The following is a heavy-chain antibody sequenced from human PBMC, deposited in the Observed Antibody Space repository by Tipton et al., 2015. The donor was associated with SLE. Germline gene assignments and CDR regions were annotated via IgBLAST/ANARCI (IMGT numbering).Heavy chain of an antibody. Sequence: GSLRLSCAASGFTFDDYTMHWVRLAPGRGLEWIAFISGTSGAIYYADSVRGRFTISRDITKSALYLQMNGLRAEDTAVYYCVRSWWSQRLDYDHWGQGTLVAVSS. CDR1: GFTFDDYT. J-gene: IGHJ4*02. V-gene: IGHV3-48*04. D-gene: IGHD2-8*02. CDR2: ISGTSGAI. CDR3: VRSWWSQRLDYDH.